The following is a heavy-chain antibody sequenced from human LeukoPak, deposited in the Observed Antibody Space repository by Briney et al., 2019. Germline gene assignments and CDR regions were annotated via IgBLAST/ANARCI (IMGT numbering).Heavy chain of an antibody. CDR3: AKAGPYYFDY. CDR1: GFTFSSYA. V-gene: IGHV3-23*01. CDR2: ISASNGNT. J-gene: IGHJ4*02. Sequence: GGSLRLSCAGSGFTFSSYAMTWVRQAPGKGLKWVSGISASNGNTYHADSVKGRFTISRDNSKNTVYLQMNSLRAEDTAVYYCAKAGPYYFDYWGQGTLVTVSS.